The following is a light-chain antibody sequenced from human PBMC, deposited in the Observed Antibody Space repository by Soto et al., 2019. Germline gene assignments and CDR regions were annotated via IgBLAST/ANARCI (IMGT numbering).Light chain of an antibody. CDR3: MQALQTPIT. Sequence: DIVMPQSPLSLPVTPGEPASISCRSSQSLLHSNGYNYLDWYLQKPEQSPQLLIYLGSNRASGVPDRFSGSGSGTDFTLKISRVEAEDVGVYYCMQALQTPITCGQGTRLEIK. J-gene: IGKJ5*01. CDR2: LGS. V-gene: IGKV2-28*01. CDR1: QSLLHSNGYNY.